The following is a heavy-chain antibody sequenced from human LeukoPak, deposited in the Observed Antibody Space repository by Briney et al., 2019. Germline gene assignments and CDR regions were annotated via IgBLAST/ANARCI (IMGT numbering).Heavy chain of an antibody. D-gene: IGHD5-24*01. CDR1: GFTFGNYA. J-gene: IGHJ6*03. CDR2: IRSKAYGGTT. V-gene: IGHV3-49*04. Sequence: GGSLRLSCTASGFTFGNYAMSWVRQAPGKGLEWVGFIRSKAYGGTTEYAASVKGRFTISRDDSKSIAYLQMNSLKTEDTAVYYCTRAGDGYNYYYYYYMDVWGKGTTVTISS. CDR3: TRAGDGYNYYYYYYMDV.